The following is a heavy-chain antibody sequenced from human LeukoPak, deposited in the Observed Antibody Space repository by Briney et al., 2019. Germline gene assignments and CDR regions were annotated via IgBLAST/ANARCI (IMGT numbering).Heavy chain of an antibody. CDR3: ARGDSSGWFSRDYYGMDV. V-gene: IGHV1-69*01. CDR2: IVPIFSTA. D-gene: IGHD6-19*01. Sequence: ASVKVSCKASGGTFSSYAISWVRQAPGQGLEWMGGIVPIFSTANYAQKFQGRVTITADESTSTAYMELSSLRSEDTAVYYCARGDSSGWFSRDYYGMDVWGKGTTVTVSS. J-gene: IGHJ6*04. CDR1: GGTFSSYA.